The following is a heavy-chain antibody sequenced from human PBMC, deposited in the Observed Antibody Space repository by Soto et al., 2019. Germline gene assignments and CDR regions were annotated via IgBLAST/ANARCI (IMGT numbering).Heavy chain of an antibody. Sequence: QPGGSLRLSCAASGFTFSAHGMHWVRQAPGRGLEWVAIMWSDGNNTYYADSVKGRFTVSRDNSKKMLYLQMNSLRAEDTAVYYCARDYDSSGFYSYYFDHWGQGTLVTVSS. D-gene: IGHD3-22*01. CDR3: ARDYDSSGFYSYYFDH. J-gene: IGHJ4*02. CDR2: MWSDGNNT. V-gene: IGHV3-33*01. CDR1: GFTFSAHG.